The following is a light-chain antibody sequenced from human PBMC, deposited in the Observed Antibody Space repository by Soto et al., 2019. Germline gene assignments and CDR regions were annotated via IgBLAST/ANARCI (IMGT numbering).Light chain of an antibody. V-gene: IGLV2-14*03. CDR2: DVS. J-gene: IGLJ1*01. CDR3: SSYTTSGTYV. Sequence: QSALTQPASVSGSPGQSITISCTGTISDVGGYNYVSWYQHHPGKAPKLMIYDVSYRPSGVSNRFSGSKSGNTAPLTVSGLQAEDEGDYYCSSYTTSGTYVFGTGTKLTVL. CDR1: ISDVGGYNY.